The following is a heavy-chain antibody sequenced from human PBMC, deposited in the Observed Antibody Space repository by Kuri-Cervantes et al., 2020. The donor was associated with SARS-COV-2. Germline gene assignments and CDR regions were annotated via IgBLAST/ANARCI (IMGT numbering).Heavy chain of an antibody. J-gene: IGHJ4*02. CDR2: FDPEQREI. CDR3: VTAPGRNLDWLLPPDY. Sequence: ASVKVSCKVSGNTLTELPLHWVRQAPGKGLEWMGGFDPEQREIIYAQKFQGRVSMTEDTSTDTAYMELSSLRSEDTAVYYCVTAPGRNLDWLLPPDYWGQGTLVTVSS. CDR1: GNTLTELP. V-gene: IGHV1-24*01. D-gene: IGHD3-9*01.